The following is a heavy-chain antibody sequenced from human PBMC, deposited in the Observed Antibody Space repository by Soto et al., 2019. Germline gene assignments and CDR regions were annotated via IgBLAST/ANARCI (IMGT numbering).Heavy chain of an antibody. J-gene: IGHJ4*02. CDR1: GFTVSSNY. Sequence: GGSLRLSCAASGFTVSSNYMSWVRQAPGKGLEWVSVIYSGGSTYYADSVKGRFTISRDNSKNTLYLQMNSLRAEDTAVYYCARDLTHYSGSYYDYWGQGTLVTVSS. V-gene: IGHV3-53*01. CDR3: ARDLTHYSGSYYDY. D-gene: IGHD1-26*01. CDR2: IYSGGST.